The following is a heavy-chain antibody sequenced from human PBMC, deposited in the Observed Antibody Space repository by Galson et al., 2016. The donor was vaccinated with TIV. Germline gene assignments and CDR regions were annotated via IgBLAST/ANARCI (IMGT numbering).Heavy chain of an antibody. V-gene: IGHV3-7*01. J-gene: IGHJ4*02. CDR3: ARGNDPGATYSLDY. Sequence: SLRLSCAASGFTFSRHWMSWVRQAPGKGLEWVANIKQDGDYKYYVDSVKGRFTISRDNAKNSLYLQMNSLRAGDPAVYYCARGNDPGATYSLDYWGQGTLVTVSS. CDR1: GFTFSRHW. CDR2: IKQDGDYK. D-gene: IGHD1-1*01.